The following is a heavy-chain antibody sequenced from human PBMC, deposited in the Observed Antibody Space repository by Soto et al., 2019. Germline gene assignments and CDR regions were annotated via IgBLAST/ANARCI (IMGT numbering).Heavy chain of an antibody. CDR2: IKSKTDGGTT. Sequence: GGSLRLSCAASGFTFSNAWMSWVRQAPGKGLEWVGRIKSKTDGGTTDYAAPVKGRFTISRDDSKNTLYLQMNSLRAEDTAVYYCARAVDTAMVLDYWGQGTPVTVSS. CDR1: GFTFSNAW. J-gene: IGHJ4*02. V-gene: IGHV3-15*01. CDR3: ARAVDTAMVLDY. D-gene: IGHD5-18*01.